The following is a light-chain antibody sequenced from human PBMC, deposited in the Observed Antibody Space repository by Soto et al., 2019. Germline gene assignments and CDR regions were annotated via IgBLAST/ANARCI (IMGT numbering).Light chain of an antibody. V-gene: IGKV1-39*01. CDR1: QRITTY. CDR2: TSG. J-gene: IGKJ2*01. CDR3: QQTYSTPYT. Sequence: IQMTQSPSSLSASVGDRVTITCRASQRITTYLNWYQQKPGEAPKLLISTSGTLQRGVPSRFSGSGSGTDFTLTITALRPEDFATYVWQQTYSTPYTFGQGTKLEIK.